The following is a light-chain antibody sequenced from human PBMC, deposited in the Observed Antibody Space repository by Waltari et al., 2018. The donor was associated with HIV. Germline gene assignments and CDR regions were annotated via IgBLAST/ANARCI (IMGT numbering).Light chain of an antibody. V-gene: IGLV1-47*01. CDR1: SSNIGSNH. Sequence: QSVLSQPPSASGTPGQRVTFSCSGSSSNIGSNHVYWYQQFPGTAPKLLIYRNYQRPSGVPVRFSVSKSGTSASLAISGLRSEDEADYYCAVWDVSLNGRVFGGGTKLTVL. CDR2: RNY. CDR3: AVWDVSLNGRV. J-gene: IGLJ3*02.